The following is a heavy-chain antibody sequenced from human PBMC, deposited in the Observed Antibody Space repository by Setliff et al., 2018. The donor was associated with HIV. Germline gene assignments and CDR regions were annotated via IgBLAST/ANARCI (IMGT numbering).Heavy chain of an antibody. CDR3: ARVYYGDLEY. V-gene: IGHV4-39*07. CDR2: IPYSGST. D-gene: IGHD4-17*01. J-gene: IGHJ4*02. CDR1: GGSISSSSYY. Sequence: SETLSLTCTVSGGSISSSSYYWGWIRQPPGKGLEWIVSIPYSGSTYYNPSLKSRVSLSVDTSKNQFSLNLSSVTAADTAVYYCARVYYGDLEYWGQGTLVTVSS.